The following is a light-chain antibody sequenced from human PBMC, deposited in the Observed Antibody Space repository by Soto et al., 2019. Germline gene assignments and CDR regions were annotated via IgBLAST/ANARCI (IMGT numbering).Light chain of an antibody. CDR3: QHYNSYPWT. CDR1: QSISSW. V-gene: IGKV1-5*01. Sequence: DIQMTQSPSTLSASVGDRVTITCRASQSISSWLAWYQQKPGKAPKLLIYDASSLESGVPSRFSGSGFGTEFTLTISSLQPDDFATYYCQHYNSYPWTFGQGTKVDIK. J-gene: IGKJ1*01. CDR2: DAS.